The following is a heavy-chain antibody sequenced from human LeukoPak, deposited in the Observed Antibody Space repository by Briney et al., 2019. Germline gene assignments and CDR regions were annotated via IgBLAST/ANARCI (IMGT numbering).Heavy chain of an antibody. J-gene: IGHJ6*02. CDR1: GYSFTSYW. V-gene: IGHV5-10-1*01. Sequence: GESLKISCKGSGYSFTSYWIGWVRQMPGKGLEWMGRIDPSDSYTNYSPSFQGHVTISADKSISTAYLQWSSLKASDTAMYYCARHSSCSGGSCYPYYYGMDVWGQGTTVTVSS. D-gene: IGHD2-15*01. CDR3: ARHSSCSGGSCYPYYYGMDV. CDR2: IDPSDSYT.